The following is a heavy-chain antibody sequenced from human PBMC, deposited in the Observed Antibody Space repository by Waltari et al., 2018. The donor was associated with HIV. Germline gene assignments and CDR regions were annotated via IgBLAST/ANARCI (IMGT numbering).Heavy chain of an antibody. D-gene: IGHD3-22*01. V-gene: IGHV1-18*01. Sequence: QVQLVQSGAEVKKPGASVKVSCKASGYTFTSYGISWVRQAPGQGLEWMGWISAYNGNTNYAQKLQGRVTMTTDTSTSTAYMELRSLRSDDTAVYYCARWPEYYYDSSVTPPDYWGQGTLVTVSS. CDR1: GYTFTSYG. CDR2: ISAYNGNT. CDR3: ARWPEYYYDSSVTPPDY. J-gene: IGHJ4*02.